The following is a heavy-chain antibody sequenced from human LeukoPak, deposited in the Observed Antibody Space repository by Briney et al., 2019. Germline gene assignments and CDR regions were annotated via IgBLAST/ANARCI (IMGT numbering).Heavy chain of an antibody. J-gene: IGHJ5*02. CDR3: AREFNYYDSSGAILGGFDP. Sequence: SETLSLTCTVSGGSISSTSYYWSWIRQPAGKGLEWIGRIYTSGSTNYNPSLKSRVTISVDKSKNQFSLKLNSVTAADTAVYYCAREFNYYDSSGAILGGFDPWGQGTLVTVSS. D-gene: IGHD3-22*01. V-gene: IGHV4-61*02. CDR1: GGSISSTSYY. CDR2: IYTSGST.